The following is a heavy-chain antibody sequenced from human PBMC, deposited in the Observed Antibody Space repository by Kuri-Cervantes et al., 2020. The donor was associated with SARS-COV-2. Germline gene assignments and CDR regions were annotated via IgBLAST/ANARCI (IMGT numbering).Heavy chain of an antibody. CDR1: GGSISSSSYY. Sequence: ESLKISCTVSGGSISSSSYYWGWIRQPPGKGLEWIGSIYYSGSTNYNSSLKSRVTISVDTSKNQFSLKLSSVTAADTAVYYCARDPYYDILTGYSPGWYFDLWGRGTLVTVSS. CDR3: ARDPYYDILTGYSPGWYFDL. CDR2: IYYSGST. V-gene: IGHV4-39*07. D-gene: IGHD3-9*01. J-gene: IGHJ2*01.